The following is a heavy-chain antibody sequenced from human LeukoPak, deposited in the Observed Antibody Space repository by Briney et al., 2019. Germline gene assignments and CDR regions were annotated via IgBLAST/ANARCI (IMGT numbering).Heavy chain of an antibody. CDR1: GGSISSYY. J-gene: IGHJ4*02. V-gene: IGHV4-4*07. D-gene: IGHD3-9*01. CDR2: IYTSGST. CDR3: AREGYDILTGYYLPLYYFDY. Sequence: SETLSLTCTVSGGSISSYYWSWIRQPAGKGLEWIGRIYTSGSTNYNPSLKSRVTMSVDTSKNQFSLKLSSVTAADTAVYYCAREGYDILTGYYLPLYYFDYWGQGTLVTVSS.